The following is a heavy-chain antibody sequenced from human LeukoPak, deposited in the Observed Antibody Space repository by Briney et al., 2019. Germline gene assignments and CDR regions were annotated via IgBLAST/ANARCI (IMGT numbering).Heavy chain of an antibody. V-gene: IGHV1-69*13. J-gene: IGHJ4*02. CDR2: IIPIFGTA. CDR1: GYTFTGYY. D-gene: IGHD6-6*01. CDR3: ARDRWREYSSSSGDY. Sequence: ASVKVSCKASGYTFTGYYMHWVRQAPGQGLEWMGGIIPIFGTANYAQKFQGRVTITADESTSTAYMELSSLRSEDTAVYYCARDRWREYSSSSGDYWGQGTLVTVSS.